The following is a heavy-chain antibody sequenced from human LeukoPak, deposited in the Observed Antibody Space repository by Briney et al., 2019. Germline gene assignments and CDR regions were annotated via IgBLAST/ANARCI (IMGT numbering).Heavy chain of an antibody. Sequence: PSETLSLTCTVSGGSISSGGYYWSWIRQHPGQGPEWIGYIYYSGSTYYNPSLKSRVTISEDTSKNQFSLKLCSVTAADTAVYYCARYDYGGGYDAFDIWGQGTMVTVSS. J-gene: IGHJ3*02. V-gene: IGHV4-31*03. CDR2: IYYSGST. CDR3: ARYDYGGGYDAFDI. D-gene: IGHD4-23*01. CDR1: GGSISSGGYY.